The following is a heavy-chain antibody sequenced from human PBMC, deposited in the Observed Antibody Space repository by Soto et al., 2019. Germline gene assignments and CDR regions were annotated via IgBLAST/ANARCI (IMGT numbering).Heavy chain of an antibody. CDR3: ARGGVTMIRGVNYNYGMDV. V-gene: IGHV3-72*01. D-gene: IGHD3-10*01. Sequence: EVQLVESGGGLVQPGGSLRLSCAASGFTFSDYYMYWVRQAPGKGLEWVGRTRNKEISDTTKYAASVKGRFTISRDDSKNALHLQMNSLKPEDTAVYYCARGGVTMIRGVNYNYGMDVWGQGTTVTVSS. J-gene: IGHJ6*02. CDR2: TRNKEISDTT. CDR1: GFTFSDYY.